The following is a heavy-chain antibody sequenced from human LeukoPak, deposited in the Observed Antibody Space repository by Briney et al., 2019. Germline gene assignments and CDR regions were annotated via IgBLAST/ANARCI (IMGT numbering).Heavy chain of an antibody. CDR2: ITGSGSST. Sequence: GGSLRLSCAASGFTFSNYAMSWVRQAPGKGLEWVSAITGSGSSTYYADSVRGRFTISRDNSKNTLYLQMNSLRAGDTAVYYCAKGGALLVVVAAPTTWFDPWGQGTLVTVSS. J-gene: IGHJ5*02. V-gene: IGHV3-23*01. CDR3: AKGGALLVVVAAPTTWFDP. D-gene: IGHD2-15*01. CDR1: GFTFSNYA.